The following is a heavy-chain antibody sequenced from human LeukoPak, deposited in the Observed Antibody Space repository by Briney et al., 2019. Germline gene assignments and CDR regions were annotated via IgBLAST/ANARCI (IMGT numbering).Heavy chain of an antibody. CDR3: ARDRVRYYDSSGYDY. D-gene: IGHD3-22*01. J-gene: IGHJ4*02. Sequence: SETLSLTCTVSGGSISSSSYYWGWIRQPPGKGLEWIGSIYYSGSTYYNPSLKSRVTISVGTSKNQFSLKLSSVTAADTAVYYCARDRVRYYDSSGYDYWGQGTLVTVSS. V-gene: IGHV4-39*07. CDR1: GGSISSSSYY. CDR2: IYYSGST.